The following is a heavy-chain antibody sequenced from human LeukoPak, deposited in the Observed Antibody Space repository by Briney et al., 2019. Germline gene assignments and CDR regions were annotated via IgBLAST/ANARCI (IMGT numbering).Heavy chain of an antibody. J-gene: IGHJ6*02. CDR3: AREEIVPAAMGAVYYYYGMDV. CDR2: IYSGGST. CDR1: GFTVSSNY. Sequence: AGGSLRLSCAASGFTVSSNYMSWVRQAPGKGLEWVSVIYSGGSTYYADSVKGRFTISRDNSKNTLYLQMNSLRAEDTAVYYCAREEIVPAAMGAVYYYYGMDVWGQGTTVTVSS. V-gene: IGHV3-66*01. D-gene: IGHD2-2*01.